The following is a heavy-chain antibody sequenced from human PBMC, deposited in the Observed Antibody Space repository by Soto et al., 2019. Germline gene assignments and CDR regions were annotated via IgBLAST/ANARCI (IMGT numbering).Heavy chain of an antibody. CDR2: IKSRTDGGTA. D-gene: IGHD2-15*01. J-gene: IGHJ1*01. Sequence: GGSLRLSCAASGITFSSYAMSWVRQAPGKGLEWVGRIKSRTDGGTADYAESVEGRFTISRDDSRNTMYLQMNSLKIEDTAVYYCTTWDIVVVASFIWGQGALVTVSS. CDR1: GITFSSYA. CDR3: TTWDIVVVASFI. V-gene: IGHV3-15*01.